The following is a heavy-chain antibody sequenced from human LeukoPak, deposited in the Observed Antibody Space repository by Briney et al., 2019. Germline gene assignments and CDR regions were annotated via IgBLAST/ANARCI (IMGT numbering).Heavy chain of an antibody. Sequence: GGSLRLSCAASGFTFDDYAMHWVRQAPGKGLEWVSLISGDGGSTYYADSVKGRFTISRDNSKNSLYLQMNSPRTEDTALYYCAKSLVRGVIRHYYYGMDVWGQGTTVTVSS. CDR2: ISGDGGST. V-gene: IGHV3-43*02. CDR3: AKSLVRGVIRHYYYGMDV. J-gene: IGHJ6*02. D-gene: IGHD3-10*01. CDR1: GFTFDDYA.